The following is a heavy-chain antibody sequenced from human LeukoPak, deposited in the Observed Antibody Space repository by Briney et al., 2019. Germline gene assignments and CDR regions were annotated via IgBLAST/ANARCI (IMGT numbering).Heavy chain of an antibody. J-gene: IGHJ4*02. CDR3: ARGRSGRSSDY. CDR1: GFTFSTYG. D-gene: IGHD1-26*01. CDR2: ISSGSSHI. V-gene: IGHV3-21*05. Sequence: PGGSLRLSCAASGFTFSTYGMTWVRQAPGKGLEWLSYISSGSSHIYYADSVKGRFTISRDNAKNSLYLQMNSLRAEDTAVYYCARGRSGRSSDYWGQGTLVTVSS.